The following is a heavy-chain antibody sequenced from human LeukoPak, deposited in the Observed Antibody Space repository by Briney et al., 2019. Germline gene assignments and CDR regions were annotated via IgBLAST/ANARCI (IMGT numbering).Heavy chain of an antibody. D-gene: IGHD3-10*01. J-gene: IGHJ6*03. CDR2: IYYSGST. Sequence: SETLSLTCTVSGGSLSRSRYYWGWIRQPPGKGLEWIGSIYYSGSTYYNPSLKSRVTTSVDTSKNQFSLKLSSVTAADTAVYYCARESYGSRSYDYYYYYMDVWGKGTTVTISS. V-gene: IGHV4-39*07. CDR3: ARESYGSRSYDYYYYYMDV. CDR1: GGSLSRSRYY.